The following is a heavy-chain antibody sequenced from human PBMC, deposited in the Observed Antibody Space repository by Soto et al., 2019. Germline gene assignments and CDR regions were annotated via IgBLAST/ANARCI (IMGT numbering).Heavy chain of an antibody. CDR1: GFTFSDSA. CDR3: TRHVDCSGGSCYSGYYYYMDV. V-gene: IGHV3-73*01. D-gene: IGHD2-15*01. Sequence: GGSLRLSCAASGFTFSDSAMHWVRQASGKGLEWVGRIRSKPNTDATAYAASVRGRFTISRDDSKNTAYLQMNSLKTEDTAVYYCTRHVDCSGGSCYSGYYYYMDVWGKGTTVTVSS. J-gene: IGHJ6*03. CDR2: IRSKPNTDAT.